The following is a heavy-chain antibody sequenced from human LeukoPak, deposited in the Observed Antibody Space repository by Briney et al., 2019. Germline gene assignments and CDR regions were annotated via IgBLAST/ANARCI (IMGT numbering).Heavy chain of an antibody. CDR2: ISCSGGNT. CDR3: AQDRPDFDS. CDR1: GLTFSSYA. Sequence: GGSLRLFCAASGLTFSSYAMIWVRQAPGKGLEGVSAISCSGGNTYYADSVKGRFTISRDNSKNTLYLQLNSLRAEDTAVYYCAQDRPDFDSWGHGTLVTASS. J-gene: IGHJ4*01. V-gene: IGHV3-23*01.